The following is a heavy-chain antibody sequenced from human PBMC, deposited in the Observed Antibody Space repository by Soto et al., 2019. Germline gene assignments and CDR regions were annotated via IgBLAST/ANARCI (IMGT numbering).Heavy chain of an antibody. CDR1: GFTFSKYW. Sequence: EVQLVESGGGLVQPGGSLRLSCAASGFTFSKYWMPWVRQAPGKGLVWVSRVNSEGSTTSYADSVKGRFTISRDNAKNTLHLQMNSLGAEDTAVYYCASNYAYAEGYYWYGIDVWGQGTTVTVSS. V-gene: IGHV3-74*01. J-gene: IGHJ6*02. D-gene: IGHD3-16*01. CDR3: ASNYAYAEGYYWYGIDV. CDR2: VNSEGSTT.